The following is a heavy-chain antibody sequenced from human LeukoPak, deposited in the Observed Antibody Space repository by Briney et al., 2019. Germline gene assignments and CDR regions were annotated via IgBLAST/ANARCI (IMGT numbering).Heavy chain of an antibody. CDR2: ISYDGSNK. CDR1: GFTFSSYG. J-gene: IGHJ4*02. V-gene: IGHV3-30*18. D-gene: IGHD2-15*01. CDR3: AKRNPNPSGSGYFDY. Sequence: GGSLRLSCAASGFTFSSYGMHWVRQAPGKGLEWVAVISYDGSNKYYADSVKGRFTISRDNSKNTLYLQMNSLRAEDTAVYYCAKRNPNPSGSGYFDYWGQGTLVTVPS.